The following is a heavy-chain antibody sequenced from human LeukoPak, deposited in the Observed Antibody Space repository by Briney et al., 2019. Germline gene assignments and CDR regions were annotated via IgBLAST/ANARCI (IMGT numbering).Heavy chain of an antibody. CDR2: ISGYNGNT. CDR3: ARGHYGVFDS. CDR1: GYLFTSNG. Sequence: ASVKVSCKASGYLFTSNGVSWLRQAPGQGPEWMGWISGYNGNTNYAQKHQGRVTMTTDTSTSTAYMELRSLTSDDTAVYYCARGHYGVFDSWGQGTLVTVSP. J-gene: IGHJ4*02. V-gene: IGHV1-18*01. D-gene: IGHD4-17*01.